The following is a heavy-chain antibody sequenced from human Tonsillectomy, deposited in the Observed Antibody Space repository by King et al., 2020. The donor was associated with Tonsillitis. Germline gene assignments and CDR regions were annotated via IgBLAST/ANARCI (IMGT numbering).Heavy chain of an antibody. J-gene: IGHJ3*02. CDR1: GFTFSSYW. D-gene: IGHD5-12*01. CDR2: IKQDGSEK. CDR3: AREGALATQPDDAFDI. Sequence: VQLVESGGGLVQPGGSLRLSCAASGFTFSSYWMSWVRQAPGKGLEWVANIKQDGSEKYYVDTVKGRFTISRDNAKNSLYLQMNSLRPEDTAVYYCAREGALATQPDDAFDIWGQGTMVTVSS. V-gene: IGHV3-7*03.